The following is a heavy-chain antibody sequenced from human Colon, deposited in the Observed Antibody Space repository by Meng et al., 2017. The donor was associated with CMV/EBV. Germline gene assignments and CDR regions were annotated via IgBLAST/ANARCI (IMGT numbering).Heavy chain of an antibody. CDR3: AKDLSGGVMGFDF. J-gene: IGHJ5*01. CDR2: IRGSGDKT. V-gene: IGHV3-23*01. CDR1: GFTFSAYT. Sequence: GGSLRLSCAASGFTFSAYTMSWVRQAPGKGPEWVSAIRGSGDKTSYADSVTGRFSISRDNSRNTLFLQMNNLRAEDAAIYYCAKDLSGGVMGFDFWGQGTLVTVSS. D-gene: IGHD3-16*01.